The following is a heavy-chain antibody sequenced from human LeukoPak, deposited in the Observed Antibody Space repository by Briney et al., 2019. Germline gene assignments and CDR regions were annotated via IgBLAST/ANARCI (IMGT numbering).Heavy chain of an antibody. V-gene: IGHV3-7*01. Sequence: PGGSLRLSCAASGFTFSSYWMSWVRQAPGKGLEWVANIKLDGSEKYYVDSVKGRFTISRDNAKKSLYLQMNSLRDEDTAVYYCARVTPRAGYSSGWYSPALGRGYFDYWGQGTLVTVSS. CDR3: ARVTPRAGYSSGWYSPALGRGYFDY. D-gene: IGHD6-19*01. J-gene: IGHJ4*02. CDR2: IKLDGSEK. CDR1: GFTFSSYW.